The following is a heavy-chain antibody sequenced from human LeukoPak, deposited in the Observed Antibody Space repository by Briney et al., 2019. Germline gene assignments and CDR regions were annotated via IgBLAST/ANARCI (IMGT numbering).Heavy chain of an antibody. CDR1: GFTFSSYA. V-gene: IGHV3-23*01. CDR2: ISGSGGST. D-gene: IGHD6-19*01. J-gene: IGHJ4*02. CDR3: AKDRRSSGWYCPFDY. Sequence: GGSLRLSCAASGFTFSSYAMSWVRQAPGKGLEWVSAISGSGGSTYYADSVTGRFTISRDNSKNTLYLQMNSLRAEDTAVYYCAKDRRSSGWYCPFDYWGQGTLVTVSS.